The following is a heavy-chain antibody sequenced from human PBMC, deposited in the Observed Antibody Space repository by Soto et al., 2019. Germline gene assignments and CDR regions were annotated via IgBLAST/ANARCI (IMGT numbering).Heavy chain of an antibody. J-gene: IGHJ6*02. D-gene: IGHD6-13*01. CDR3: ARDEQPPEFYYCYGMDV. CDR1: GDRVSSNSAA. CDR2: TYYRSKWYN. V-gene: IGHV6-1*01. Sequence: SQTLSLTCAISGDRVSSNSAAWNWIRQSPSRGLEWLGRTYYRSKWYNDYAVSVKSRITINPDTSKNQFSLQLNSVTPEDTAVYYCARDEQPPEFYYCYGMDVWGQGTTVTVSS.